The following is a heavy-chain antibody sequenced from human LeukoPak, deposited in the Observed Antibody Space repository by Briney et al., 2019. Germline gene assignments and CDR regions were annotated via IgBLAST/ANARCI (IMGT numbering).Heavy chain of an antibody. V-gene: IGHV3-43*01. D-gene: IGHD3-16*02. CDR1: GFTFDDYT. Sequence: GGSLRLSCAASGFTFDDYTMHWVRQAPGKGLEWVSLISWDGGSTYYADSVKGRFTISRDNSKNSLYLQMNSLRTEDTALYYCAKDSYYVWGSYRYNYFDYRGQGTLVTVSS. CDR2: ISWDGGST. J-gene: IGHJ4*02. CDR3: AKDSYYVWGSYRYNYFDY.